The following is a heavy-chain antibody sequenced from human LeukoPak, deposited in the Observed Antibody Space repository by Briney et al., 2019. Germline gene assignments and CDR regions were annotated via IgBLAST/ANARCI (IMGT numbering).Heavy chain of an antibody. J-gene: IGHJ4*02. CDR3: AKHRFESGGYHSTD. D-gene: IGHD3-22*01. V-gene: IGHV3-15*07. CDR1: GFTFSNAW. Sequence: GGSLRLSCAASGFTFSNAWMNWVRQAPGKGLEWVGRIKSKTDGGITDYAAPVKGRFTISRDDSKNTLYLQMNSLKTEDTAVYYCAKHRFESGGYHSTDWGQGTLVTVSS. CDR2: IKSKTDGGIT.